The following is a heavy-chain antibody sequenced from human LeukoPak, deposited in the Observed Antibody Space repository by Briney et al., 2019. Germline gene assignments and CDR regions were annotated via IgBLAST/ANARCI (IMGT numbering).Heavy chain of an antibody. J-gene: IGHJ3*02. CDR2: IYYSGST. D-gene: IGHD6-13*01. CDR1: GDSIRSYY. V-gene: IGHV4-59*01. Sequence: SETLSLTCTVSGDSIRSYYWSWIRQPPGKGLEWIGYIYYSGSTNYNPSLKSRVTISVDTSKNQFSLKLSSVTAADTAVYYCAREEQHDAFDIWGQGTMVTVSS. CDR3: AREEQHDAFDI.